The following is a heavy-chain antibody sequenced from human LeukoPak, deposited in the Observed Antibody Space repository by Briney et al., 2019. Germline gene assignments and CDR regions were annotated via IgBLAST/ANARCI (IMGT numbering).Heavy chain of an antibody. D-gene: IGHD3-9*01. CDR1: GGSFSGYY. Sequence: SETLSLTCAVYGGSFSGYYWSWIRQPPGKGLEWIGEINHSGSTNYNPSLKSRVTISVDTSKNQFSLKLSSVTAAGTAVYYCARRGSRRNFGRLIPHNWFDPWGQGTLVTVSS. CDR3: ARRGSRRNFGRLIPHNWFDP. V-gene: IGHV4-34*01. J-gene: IGHJ5*02. CDR2: INHSGST.